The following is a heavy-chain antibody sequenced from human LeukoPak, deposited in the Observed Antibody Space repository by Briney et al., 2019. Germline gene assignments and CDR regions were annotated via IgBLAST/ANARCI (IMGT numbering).Heavy chain of an antibody. D-gene: IGHD5-18*01. J-gene: IGHJ4*02. CDR1: GGSFSGYY. CDR3: ARGGYSYGRRSYYFDY. V-gene: IGHV4-34*01. Sequence: SETLSLTCAVYGGSFSGYYWSWIRQPPGKGLEWIGEINHSGSTNYNPSLKSRVTISVDTSKNQFSLKLSSVTAADTAVYYCARGGYSYGRRSYYFDYRGQGTLVTVSS. CDR2: INHSGST.